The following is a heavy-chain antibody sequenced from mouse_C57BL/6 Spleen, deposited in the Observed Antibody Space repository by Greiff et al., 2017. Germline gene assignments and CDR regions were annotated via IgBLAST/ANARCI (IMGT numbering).Heavy chain of an antibody. V-gene: IGHV5-17*01. CDR2: ISSGSGTI. CDR1: GFTFSDYG. Sequence: DVKLVESGGGLVKPGGSLKFSCEASGFTFSDYGMNWVRQVPGKGLEWIGYISSGSGTIDYADTVKGRFTITRDNAKNTLFLQMTSLSSEDTAMYYCASDGSCFYAMDDWGKGTSVTVSS. CDR3: ASDGSCFYAMDD. J-gene: IGHJ4*01.